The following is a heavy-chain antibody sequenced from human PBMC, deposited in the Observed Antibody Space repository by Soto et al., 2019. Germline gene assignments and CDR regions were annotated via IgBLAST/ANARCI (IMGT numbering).Heavy chain of an antibody. Sequence: GGSLRLSCAASGFTFDDYAMHWVRQAPGKGLEWVSGISWNSGSIGYADSVKGRFTISRDNAKNSLYLQMNSLRAEDTALYYCAKGGGADIVVVVAPLFPTHHDAFDIWGQGTMVTVSS. D-gene: IGHD2-15*01. CDR2: ISWNSGSI. CDR3: AKGGGADIVVVVAPLFPTHHDAFDI. J-gene: IGHJ3*02. CDR1: GFTFDDYA. V-gene: IGHV3-9*01.